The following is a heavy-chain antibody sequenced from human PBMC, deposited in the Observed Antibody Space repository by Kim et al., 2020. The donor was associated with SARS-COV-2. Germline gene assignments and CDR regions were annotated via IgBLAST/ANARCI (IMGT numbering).Heavy chain of an antibody. J-gene: IGHJ5*02. CDR1: GGSFSGYY. D-gene: IGHD3-22*01. CDR3: ARGEYYYDSSGYFNWFDP. Sequence: SETLSLTCAVYGGSFSGYYWSWIRQPPGKGLEWIGEINHSGSTNYNPSLKSRVTISVDTSKNQFSLKLSSVTAADTAVYYCARGEYYYDSSGYFNWFDPWGQGTLVTVSS. CDR2: INHSGST. V-gene: IGHV4-34*01.